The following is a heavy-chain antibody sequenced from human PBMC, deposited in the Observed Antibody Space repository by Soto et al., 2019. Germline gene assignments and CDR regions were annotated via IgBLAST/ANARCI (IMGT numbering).Heavy chain of an antibody. CDR3: ARLIYTGGYSGYDYLID. J-gene: IGHJ4*02. D-gene: IGHD5-12*01. CDR2: IYYSGST. CDR1: GGSISSYY. Sequence: SETLSLTCTVSGGSISSYYWSWIRQPPGKGLEWIGYIYYSGSTNYNPSLKSRVTISVDTSKNQFSLKLSSVTAADTAVYYCARLIYTGGYSGYDYLIDWGQGTLVTVSS. V-gene: IGHV4-59*01.